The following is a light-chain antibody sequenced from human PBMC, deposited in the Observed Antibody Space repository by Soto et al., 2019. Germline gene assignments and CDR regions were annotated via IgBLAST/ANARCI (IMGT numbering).Light chain of an antibody. V-gene: IGKV4-1*01. J-gene: IGKJ2*01. CDR1: QSLLEGSNNKDY. CDR3: HQYYSPPYT. CDR2: WAS. Sequence: DIVMTQSPDSLNVSLGERATINCKSSQSLLEGSNNKDYLAWYQQKPGQPPKLLIYWASTRESGVPDRYSGSGSGTDFTLTISSLQAEDVAVYYCHQYYSPPYTFGQGTKVEIK.